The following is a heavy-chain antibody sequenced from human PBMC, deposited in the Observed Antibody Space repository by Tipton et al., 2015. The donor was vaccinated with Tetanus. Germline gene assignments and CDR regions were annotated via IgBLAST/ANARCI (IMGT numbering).Heavy chain of an antibody. CDR2: IIPIFGTA. J-gene: IGHJ6*02. D-gene: IGHD1-26*01. Sequence: QLVQSGAEVEKPGSSVKVSCKASGGTFSSYAISWVRQAPGQGLEWMGGIIPIFGTANYAQKFQGGVTITADKSTSTAYMELSSLRSEDTAVYYCARGIVGATNYYYYGMDVWGQGTTVTVSS. CDR3: ARGIVGATNYYYYGMDV. V-gene: IGHV1-69*06. CDR1: GGTFSSYA.